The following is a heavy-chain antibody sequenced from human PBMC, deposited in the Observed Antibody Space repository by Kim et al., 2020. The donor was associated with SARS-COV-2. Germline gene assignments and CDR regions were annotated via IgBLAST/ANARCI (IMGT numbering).Heavy chain of an antibody. V-gene: IGHV4-34*01. J-gene: IGHJ4*02. Sequence: SETLSLTCAVYGGSFSGYYWSWIRQPPGKGLEWIGEINHSGSTNYNPSLKSRVTISVDTYKNQFSLKLSSVTAADTAVYYCGGSSSGVFDYWGQGTLVTVSS. D-gene: IGHD6-6*01. CDR3: GGSSSGVFDY. CDR1: GGSFSGYY. CDR2: INHSGST.